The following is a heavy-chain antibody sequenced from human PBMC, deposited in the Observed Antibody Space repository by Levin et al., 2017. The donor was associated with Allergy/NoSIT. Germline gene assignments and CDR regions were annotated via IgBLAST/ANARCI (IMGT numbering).Heavy chain of an antibody. CDR1: GFTFDDYG. V-gene: IGHV3-20*01. CDR2: INWNGGST. D-gene: IGHD2/OR15-2a*01. CDR3: ARHRFTMNIHDGFDI. J-gene: IGHJ3*02. Sequence: LTGGSLRLSCAASGFTFDDYGMSWVRQAPGKGLEWVSGINWNGGSTGYADSVKGRLTISRDNAKNSLYLQTNSLRAEDTALYHCARHRFTMNIHDGFDIWGQGTMVIVSS.